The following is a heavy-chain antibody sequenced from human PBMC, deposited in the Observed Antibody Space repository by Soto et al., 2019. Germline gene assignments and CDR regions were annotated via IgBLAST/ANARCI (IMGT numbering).Heavy chain of an antibody. J-gene: IGHJ4*02. CDR2: IYYSGGT. CDR1: GGSVSSGSYY. V-gene: IGHV4-61*01. CDR3: ARDSVDTAMVKSGLDY. Sequence: QVQLQESGPGLVKPSETLSLTCTVSGGSVSSGSYYWSWIRQPPGKGLEWIGYIYYSGGTNYNPSLKSRVTISVDTSKNQFSLKLSSVTAADTAVYYCARDSVDTAMVKSGLDYWGQGTLVTVSS. D-gene: IGHD5-18*01.